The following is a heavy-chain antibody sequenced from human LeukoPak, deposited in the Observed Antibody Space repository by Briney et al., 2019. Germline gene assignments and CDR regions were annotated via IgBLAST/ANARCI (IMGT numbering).Heavy chain of an antibody. CDR1: GGSFSGYY. J-gene: IGHJ6*02. D-gene: IGHD3-22*01. CDR3: ARGSAGYYSYYYYGMDV. CDR2: INHRGST. Sequence: PSETLSLTCAVYGGSFSGYYWSWIRQPSGKGLEWIGEINHRGSTNYNPSLKSRVTISVDTSKNQFSLKLSSVTAADTAVYYCARGSAGYYSYYYYGMDVWGQGTTVTVSS. V-gene: IGHV4-34*01.